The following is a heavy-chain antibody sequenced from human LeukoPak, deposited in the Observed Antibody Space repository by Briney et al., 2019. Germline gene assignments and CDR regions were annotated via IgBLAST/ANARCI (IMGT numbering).Heavy chain of an antibody. CDR2: ISSGSSTI. Sequence: PGGSLRLSCAASGFTFSTYSMSWVRQAPGKGLEWVAYISSGSSTIFYSDSVKGRFTTSRDNAKNSLYLQMNSLRAEDMAVYYCASSNRSWYSYWGQGSLVTVSS. CDR3: ASSNRSWYSY. D-gene: IGHD6-13*01. CDR1: GFTFSTYS. J-gene: IGHJ4*02. V-gene: IGHV3-48*04.